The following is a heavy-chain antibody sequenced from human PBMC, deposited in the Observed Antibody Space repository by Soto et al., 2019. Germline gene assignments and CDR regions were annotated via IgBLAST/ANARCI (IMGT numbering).Heavy chain of an antibody. CDR2: IYWDDDK. J-gene: IGHJ4*02. D-gene: IGHD3-10*01. Sequence: QITLKESGPTLGKPTQTLTLTCTFSGFSLSTSGVGVGWIRQPPGKALEWLAVIYWDDDKRSSSSLKSRLTITKDISKNQVVLTMTNMDPVDTATYYCAHHPYYGLAPYSFDYWGQGILVTVSS. CDR3: AHHPYYGLAPYSFDY. V-gene: IGHV2-5*02. CDR1: GFSLSTSGVG.